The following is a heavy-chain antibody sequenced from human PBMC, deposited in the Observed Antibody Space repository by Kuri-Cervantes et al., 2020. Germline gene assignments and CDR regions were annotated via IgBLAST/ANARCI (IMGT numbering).Heavy chain of an antibody. V-gene: IGHV3-30*01. CDR2: ISYDGSNK. CDR3: AKEMATMYFDY. Sequence: GESLKISCAASGFTFSSYAMHWVRQAPGKGLEWLAVISYDGSNKYYADSVKGRFTISRDNSKNTLYLQMNSLRAEDTAVYYCAKEMATMYFDYWGQGTLVTVSS. J-gene: IGHJ4*02. D-gene: IGHD5-24*01. CDR1: GFTFSSYA.